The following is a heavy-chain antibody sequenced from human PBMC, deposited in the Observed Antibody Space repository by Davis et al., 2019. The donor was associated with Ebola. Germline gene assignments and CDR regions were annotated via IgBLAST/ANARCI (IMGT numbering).Heavy chain of an antibody. CDR1: GYTFTNYA. CDR2: IDTGKGNT. J-gene: IGHJ4*02. D-gene: IGHD6-13*01. V-gene: IGHV1-3*04. Sequence: ASVKVSCKASGYTFTNYAIHWVRQAPRQRLEWMGWIDTGKGNTKDSQNFQGRVTITRDISANTVYMELSSLRSEDTAVYYCARDVGAAAGSDYWGQGTLVTVSS. CDR3: ARDVGAAAGSDY.